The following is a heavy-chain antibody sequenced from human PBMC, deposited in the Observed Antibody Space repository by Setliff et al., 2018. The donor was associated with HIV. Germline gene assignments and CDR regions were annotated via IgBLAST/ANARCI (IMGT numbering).Heavy chain of an antibody. CDR1: GASMTDFY. CDR2: IYYNGST. J-gene: IGHJ4*02. CDR3: ARLEKLDDISYFDY. V-gene: IGHV4-59*12. Sequence: PSQTLSLTCTVSGASMTDFYWSWIRQTPGKGLEWIGQIYYNGSTYYNPSLKSRITMSVDTSQNQVSLKLSSVTAADTAVYFCARLEKLDDISYFDYWGQGTLVTVSS. D-gene: IGHD3-3*02.